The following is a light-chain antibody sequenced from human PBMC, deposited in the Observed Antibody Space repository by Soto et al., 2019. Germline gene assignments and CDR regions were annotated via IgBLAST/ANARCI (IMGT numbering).Light chain of an antibody. J-gene: IGLJ1*01. CDR1: TSNIGAGYE. CDR3: QSYDTSLSGSYV. CDR2: ANS. Sequence: QSVLTQPPSVAGAPGQRVIFSCTGSTSNIGAGYEVHWYQQLPGPSPKLLIFANSNRPSGVPARFSASRSGSSASLTITGLQAEDEADYYCQSYDTSLSGSYVFGSGTKVTVL. V-gene: IGLV1-40*01.